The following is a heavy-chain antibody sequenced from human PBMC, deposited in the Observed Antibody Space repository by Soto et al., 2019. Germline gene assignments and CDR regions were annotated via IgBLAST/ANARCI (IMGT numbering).Heavy chain of an antibody. CDR1: GFTLSDYA. D-gene: IGHD6-19*01. J-gene: IGHJ4*02. V-gene: IGHV3-30*18. Sequence: VQLVESGGGVVQPGRSLRLSCAASGFTLSDYAMHWVRQAPGKGLEWVAVVSHDGRNTHYADSVKGRFTISRHSSKNTVSLEMTSLRAEDTAVYYCAKGGRQWLVTSDFNYWGQGALVTVSS. CDR2: VSHDGRNT. CDR3: AKGGRQWLVTSDFNY.